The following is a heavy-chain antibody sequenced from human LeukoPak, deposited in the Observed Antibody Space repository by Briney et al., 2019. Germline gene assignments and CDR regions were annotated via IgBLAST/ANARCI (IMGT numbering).Heavy chain of an antibody. Sequence: KSSETLSLTRTVSDGSISGHYWRWIRQPAGKGLEWIARIFPSGKANYNPSLKSRVPLSVDTAKNQFSLKLSSVTAADTAGYYCARMYYYESSYHYFFDYWGQGTLVPVSS. V-gene: IGHV4-4*07. CDR1: DGSISGHY. D-gene: IGHD3-22*01. J-gene: IGHJ4*02. CDR3: ARMYYYESSYHYFFDY. CDR2: IFPSGKA.